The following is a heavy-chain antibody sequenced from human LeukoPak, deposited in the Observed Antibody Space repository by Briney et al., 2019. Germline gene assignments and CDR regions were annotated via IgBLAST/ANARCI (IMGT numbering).Heavy chain of an antibody. J-gene: IGHJ4*02. V-gene: IGHV3-53*01. Sequence: GGSLRLSCAASGFTVSSNYMSWVRQAPGKGLEWVSVIYSGGSTYYADSVKGRFTISRGNSKNTLYLQMNSLRAEDTAVYYCGTTRTGSTDFDHWGQGALVTVSS. CDR1: GFTVSSNY. CDR2: IYSGGST. D-gene: IGHD1-7*01. CDR3: GTTRTGSTDFDH.